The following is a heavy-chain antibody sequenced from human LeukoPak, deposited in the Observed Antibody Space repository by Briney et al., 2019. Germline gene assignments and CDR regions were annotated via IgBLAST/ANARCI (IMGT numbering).Heavy chain of an antibody. V-gene: IGHV3-66*01. CDR2: IYSGGST. CDR3: ARASGDCSSTSCETYYYYYGMDV. Sequence: GGSLRLSCAASGFTFSSYAMSWVRQAPGKGLEWVSVIYSGGSTYYADSVKGRFTISRDNSKNTLYLQMNSLRAEDTAVYYCARASGDCSSTSCETYYYYYGMDVWGQGTTVTVSS. D-gene: IGHD2-2*01. J-gene: IGHJ6*02. CDR1: GFTFSSYA.